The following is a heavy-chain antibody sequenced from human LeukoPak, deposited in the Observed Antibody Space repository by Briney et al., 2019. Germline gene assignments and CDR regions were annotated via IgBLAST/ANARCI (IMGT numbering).Heavy chain of an antibody. CDR1: GGSISSGGYY. J-gene: IGHJ6*02. CDR2: IYYSGST. CDR3: ARDYVGYGMDV. V-gene: IGHV4-31*03. D-gene: IGHD4-23*01. Sequence: SETLSLTCTVSGGSISSGGYYWSWIRQHPGKGLEWIGYIYYSGSTYYNPSLKSRVTISVDTSKNQFSLKLSSVTAADTAMYYCARDYVGYGMDVWGQGTTVTVSS.